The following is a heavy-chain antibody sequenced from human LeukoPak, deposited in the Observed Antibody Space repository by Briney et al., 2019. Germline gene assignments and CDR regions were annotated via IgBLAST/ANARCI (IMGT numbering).Heavy chain of an antibody. CDR2: ISVYNGNT. Sequence: SVKVSCKASGYILTSYGISWVRQAPGQGLEWMGWISVYNGNTNYPQRLQGRVTMTTDTSTTTAYMELRSLRSDDTAVYYCARDINGYYYDSHGYYPTDLWGQGTLVTVSS. J-gene: IGHJ5*02. V-gene: IGHV1-18*01. D-gene: IGHD3-22*01. CDR1: GYILTSYG. CDR3: ARDINGYYYDSHGYYPTDL.